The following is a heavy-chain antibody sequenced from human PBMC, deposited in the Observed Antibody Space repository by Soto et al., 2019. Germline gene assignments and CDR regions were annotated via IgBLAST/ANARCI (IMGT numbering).Heavy chain of an antibody. V-gene: IGHV3-48*01. CDR3: ARLPYYSDP. D-gene: IGHD3-22*01. CDR2: ISTGSSNI. CDR1: GFTFSSHP. Sequence: EVQLVESGGGLVQPGGSLRLSCAASGFTFSSHPMNWVRQAPGKGLEWISYISTGSSNIFYADSVKGRFTISRDNAMNSLYLQMDSLRAEDTAVYYCARLPYYSDPWSQGTLVTVSS. J-gene: IGHJ5*02.